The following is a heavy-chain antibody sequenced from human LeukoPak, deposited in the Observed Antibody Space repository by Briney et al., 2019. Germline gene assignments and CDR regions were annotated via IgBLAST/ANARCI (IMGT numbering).Heavy chain of an antibody. V-gene: IGHV3-30*02. CDR1: GFTFSSYG. J-gene: IGHJ4*02. CDR3: SGSYYSGFDY. Sequence: GGSLRLSCAASGFTFSSYGMHWVRQAPGKGLEWVAFIRYDGSNKYYADSVKGRFTISRDNSKNTLHLQMNSLRAEDTAVYYCSGSYYSGFDYWGQGTLVTVSS. D-gene: IGHD3-10*01. CDR2: IRYDGSNK.